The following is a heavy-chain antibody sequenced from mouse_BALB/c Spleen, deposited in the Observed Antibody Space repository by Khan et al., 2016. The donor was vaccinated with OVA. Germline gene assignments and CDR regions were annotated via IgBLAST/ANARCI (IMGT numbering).Heavy chain of an antibody. CDR3: ARPPYFSYVLDN. CDR1: GHTFTKFG. CDR2: INTYTGEP. Sequence: QIQSVQSGPEVKKPGETVKISCKASGHTFTKFGMNWVKQAPGKGLKWMGWINTYTGEPTYADDFNGRFAFSLETSASTAYLQINNLKNEDTATYFCARPPYFSYVLDNWGQGTSVTVSS. J-gene: IGHJ4*01. V-gene: IGHV9-3-1*01. D-gene: IGHD2-10*01.